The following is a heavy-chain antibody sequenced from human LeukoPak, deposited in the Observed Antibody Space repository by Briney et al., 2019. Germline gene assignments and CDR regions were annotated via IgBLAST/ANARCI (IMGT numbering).Heavy chain of an antibody. D-gene: IGHD3-10*01. J-gene: IGHJ4*02. CDR3: ARHRPMVRGAVPPSEFDF. CDR2: VNYRGTT. Sequence: SETLSLTCTLSGGSITSSSYYWGWVRQPPGMGREWIANVNYRGTTSYNPSQQNRVTISLDSPTNHFSLIITSVIASDTAGYYCARHRPMVRGAVPPSEFDFWGQGTLVTVSS. V-gene: IGHV4-39*01. CDR1: GGSITSSSYY.